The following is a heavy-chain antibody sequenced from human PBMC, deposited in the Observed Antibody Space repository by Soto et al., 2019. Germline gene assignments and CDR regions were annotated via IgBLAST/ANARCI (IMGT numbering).Heavy chain of an antibody. V-gene: IGHV1-69*01. CDR3: ARDRTKYSSSSLAYGDV. CDR1: GGTFSSCA. Sequence: QVQLVQSGAEVKKPGSSVKVSCKASGGTFSSCAISWVRQAPGQGLEWMGGIIPIFGTANYAQKFQGRVMITADESTSTAYMELSSLRSEDTAVYYCARDRTKYSSSSLAYGDVWGQGTTVTVSS. J-gene: IGHJ6*02. D-gene: IGHD6-6*01. CDR2: IIPIFGTA.